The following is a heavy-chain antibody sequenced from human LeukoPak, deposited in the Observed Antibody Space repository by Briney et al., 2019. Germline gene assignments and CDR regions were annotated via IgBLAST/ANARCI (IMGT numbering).Heavy chain of an antibody. CDR2: ISGSGDKK. J-gene: IGHJ3*02. CDR1: GFTFSSYA. D-gene: IGHD6-19*01. Sequence: PGGSLRLSCAASGFTFSSYAMSWVRQAPGKGLEWVSGISGSGDKKYYADSVKGRFTISRDNSKNTLYLQMNSLRAEDTAVYYCAAQWLILGAFDIWGQGTMVTVSS. CDR3: AAQWLILGAFDI. V-gene: IGHV3-23*01.